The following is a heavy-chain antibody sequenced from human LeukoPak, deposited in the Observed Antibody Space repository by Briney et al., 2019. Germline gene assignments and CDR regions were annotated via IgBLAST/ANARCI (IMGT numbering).Heavy chain of an antibody. Sequence: PSQTLSLTCTVSGGSISSADYYWSWIRQPPGKGLEWIGTIYYSGSTYYNPSLKSRVTISIDTSKNQFSLKLSSVTAADTAVYYSARDSPGSYYGYWGQGTLVTVSS. V-gene: IGHV4-39*07. D-gene: IGHD3-10*01. J-gene: IGHJ4*02. CDR3: ARDSPGSYYGY. CDR1: GGSISSADYY. CDR2: IYYSGST.